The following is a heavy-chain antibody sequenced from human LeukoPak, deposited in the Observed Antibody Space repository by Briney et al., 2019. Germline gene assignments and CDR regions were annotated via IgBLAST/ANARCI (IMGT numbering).Heavy chain of an antibody. CDR3: VKVGGDGYNYKYFFEH. CDR2: ISFDGSNK. V-gene: IGHV3-30*18. CDR1: GFTFSNYA. D-gene: IGHD5-24*01. J-gene: IGHJ4*02. Sequence: PGGSLRLSCTASGFTFSNYAMHWVRQAPGKGLEWVALISFDGSNKYYAESVKGRSSISRDNSENTLYLQMNSLRAEDSALYYRVKVGGDGYNYKYFFEHWGQGTLVTVSS.